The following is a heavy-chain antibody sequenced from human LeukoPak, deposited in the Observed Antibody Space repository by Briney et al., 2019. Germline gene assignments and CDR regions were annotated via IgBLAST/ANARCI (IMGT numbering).Heavy chain of an antibody. Sequence: PGGSLRLSCAASGFTFDDYGMNWVRQAPGKGLEWVSSISRSSNYKYYADSVKGRFTISRDNSKNTLYLQMNSLRAEDTAVYYCARAAAAGTFDYWGQGTLVTVSS. CDR1: GFTFDDYG. J-gene: IGHJ4*02. CDR2: ISRSSNYK. V-gene: IGHV3-21*01. CDR3: ARAAAAGTFDY. D-gene: IGHD6-13*01.